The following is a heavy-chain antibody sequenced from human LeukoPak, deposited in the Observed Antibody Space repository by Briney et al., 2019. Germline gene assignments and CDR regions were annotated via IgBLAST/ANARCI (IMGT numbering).Heavy chain of an antibody. Sequence: ASVEVSCKASGYTFTRYGIIWVREAPRQGLECLGWISAYNGNTNYAQQLQGRVTMTTDTSTSTAYMELRSLISDDTAVYYCARDLCISTSCYEVDPWGQGTLVTVSS. CDR3: ARDLCISTSCYEVDP. CDR1: GYTFTRYG. D-gene: IGHD2-2*01. J-gene: IGHJ5*02. V-gene: IGHV1-18*01. CDR2: ISAYNGNT.